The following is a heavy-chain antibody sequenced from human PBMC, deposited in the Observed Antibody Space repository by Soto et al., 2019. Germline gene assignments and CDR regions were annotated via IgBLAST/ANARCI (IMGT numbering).Heavy chain of an antibody. CDR3: VRDCSVGGCYSDYGMDV. Sequence: QVQLQESGPGLVKPSETLSLTCTVSGDSIRNFYWSWIRQPAGKGLEWIGRVYSSGSTDYNASLKSRVSMSVDRSNNQFFLRVSSVTAEDTAVYYCVRDCSVGGCYSDYGMDVWGQWTTFTVSS. V-gene: IGHV4-4*07. D-gene: IGHD2-15*01. CDR1: GDSIRNFY. J-gene: IGHJ6*02. CDR2: VYSSGST.